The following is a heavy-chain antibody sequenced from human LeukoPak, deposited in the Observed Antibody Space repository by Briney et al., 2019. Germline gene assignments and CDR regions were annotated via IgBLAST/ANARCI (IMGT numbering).Heavy chain of an antibody. D-gene: IGHD4-17*01. V-gene: IGHV3-53*01. Sequence: GGSLRLSCAVSGFTVSGNYMSWIRQAPGKGLEWVSLIYSDDTTLYADSVKGRFTISRDISKNTLYLQMSSLRAEDTAVYSCAKEIWPTVTTPGRTYFDYWGQGALVTVSS. CDR1: GFTVSGNY. J-gene: IGHJ4*02. CDR3: AKEIWPTVTTPGRTYFDY. CDR2: IYSDDTT.